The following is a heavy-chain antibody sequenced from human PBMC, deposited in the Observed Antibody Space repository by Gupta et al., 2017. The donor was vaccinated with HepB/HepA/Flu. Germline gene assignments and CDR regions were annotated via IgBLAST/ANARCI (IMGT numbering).Heavy chain of an antibody. Sequence: QVQLQQWGAGLLKPSETLSLTCAVYGGSFSGYYWTWIRRSPGKGLEWMGEINHTGSTNYNQSLKSRVTISVDTSKNQFTMKLRSVTAADTAVYYCARDGNYGVRLYYNYVDVGGKGTTVTVSS. CDR2: INHTGST. CDR1: GGSFSGYY. D-gene: IGHD1-7*01. J-gene: IGHJ6*03. CDR3: ARDGNYGVRLYYNYVDV. V-gene: IGHV4-34*01.